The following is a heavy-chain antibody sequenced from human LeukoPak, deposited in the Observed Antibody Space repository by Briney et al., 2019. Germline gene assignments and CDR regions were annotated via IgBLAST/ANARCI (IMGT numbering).Heavy chain of an antibody. V-gene: IGHV1-69*05. Sequence: ASVKVSCKASGGTFSSYAISWVRQAPGQGLEWVGGIIPIFGTAIYAQKFQGRVTITTDESTSTAYMELSSLRSEDTAVYYCAREGKPLYYYYMDVWGKGTTVTVSS. CDR3: AREGKPLYYYYMDV. J-gene: IGHJ6*03. CDR1: GGTFSSYA. CDR2: IIPIFGTA.